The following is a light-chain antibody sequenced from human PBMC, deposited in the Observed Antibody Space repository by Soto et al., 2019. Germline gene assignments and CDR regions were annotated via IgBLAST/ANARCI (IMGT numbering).Light chain of an antibody. CDR3: QQYGSSPKT. Sequence: EIVLTQSPGTLSLSPWERATLSCRASQSVSSSLAWYQQKPGQAPRLLISGASTRATGVPARFSGSGSGTDFTHTISRLEPEDFAVYYCQQYGSSPKTFGQGTKVDIK. V-gene: IGKV3-20*01. CDR2: GAS. CDR1: QSVSSS. J-gene: IGKJ1*01.